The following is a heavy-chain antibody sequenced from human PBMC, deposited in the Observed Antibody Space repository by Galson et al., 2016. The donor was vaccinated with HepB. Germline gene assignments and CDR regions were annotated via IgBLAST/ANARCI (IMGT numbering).Heavy chain of an antibody. CDR3: ARARYSSRFSGMDV. J-gene: IGHJ6*02. D-gene: IGHD6-13*01. CDR2: ISSSSNYI. CDR1: GFIFSSYS. Sequence: SLRLSCAASGFIFSSYSMNWVRQAPGKGLEWVSSISSSSNYIYYADSVKGRFTISRDNAQNSLYLQRNSLRAEDTAVYYCARARYSSRFSGMDVWGQGTTVTVSS. V-gene: IGHV3-21*01.